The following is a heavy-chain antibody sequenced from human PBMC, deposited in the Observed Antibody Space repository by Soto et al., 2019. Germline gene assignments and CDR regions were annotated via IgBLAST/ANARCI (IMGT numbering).Heavy chain of an antibody. J-gene: IGHJ6*02. V-gene: IGHV4-59*08. CDR3: ARLGIAAAKEAGNNYYYYYGMDV. D-gene: IGHD6-13*01. CDR2: IYYSGST. CDR1: GGSISSYY. Sequence: SETLSLTCTVSGGSISSYYWSWIRQPPGKGLEWIGYIYYSGSTNYNPSLKSRVTISVDTSKNQFSLKLSSVTAADTAVYYCARLGIAAAKEAGNNYYYYYGMDVWGQGTTVT.